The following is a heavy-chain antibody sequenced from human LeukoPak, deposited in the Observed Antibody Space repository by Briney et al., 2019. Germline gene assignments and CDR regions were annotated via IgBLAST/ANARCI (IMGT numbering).Heavy chain of an antibody. CDR2: INHSGST. D-gene: IGHD4-17*01. V-gene: IGHV4-34*01. CDR3: ATGGGYGDPPYY. Sequence: SETLSLTCAVYGGSFSGYYWSWIRQPPGKGLEWIGEINHSGSTNYNPSLKSRVTISVDRSKNQFSLKLSSVTAADTAVYYCATGGGYGDPPYYWGQGTLVTVSS. J-gene: IGHJ4*02. CDR1: GGSFSGYY.